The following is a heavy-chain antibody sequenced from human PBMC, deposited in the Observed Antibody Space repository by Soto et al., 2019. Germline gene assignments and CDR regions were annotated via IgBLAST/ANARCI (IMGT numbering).Heavy chain of an antibody. CDR3: ARLSVTTYYYGMDV. CDR1: GGSISSSSYY. CDR2: IYYSGST. D-gene: IGHD4-17*01. J-gene: IGHJ6*02. Sequence: SETLSLTCTVSGGSISSSSYYWGWIRQPPGKGLEWIGSIYYSGSTYYNPSLKSRATISVDTSKNQFSLKLSSVTAADTAVYYCARLSVTTYYYGMDVWGQGTTVTVSS. V-gene: IGHV4-39*01.